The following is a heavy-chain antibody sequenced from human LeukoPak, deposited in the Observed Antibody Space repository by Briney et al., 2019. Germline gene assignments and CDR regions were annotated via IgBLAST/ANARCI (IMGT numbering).Heavy chain of an antibody. D-gene: IGHD3-10*01. J-gene: IGHJ4*02. CDR2: INHSGST. Sequence: SETLSLTCAVYGGSFSGYYWSWIRQPPGKGLEWIGEINHSGSTYYNPSLKSRVTISVDTSKNQFSLKLSSVTAADTAVYYCARDPFRYYYGSGTYADRFDYWGQGTLVTVSS. CDR1: GGSFSGYY. V-gene: IGHV4-34*01. CDR3: ARDPFRYYYGSGTYADRFDY.